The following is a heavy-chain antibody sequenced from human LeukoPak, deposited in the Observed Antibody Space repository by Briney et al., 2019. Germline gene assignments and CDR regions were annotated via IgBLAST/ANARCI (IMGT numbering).Heavy chain of an antibody. V-gene: IGHV3-74*01. Sequence: GGSLRLSCAASGFTFSVFWMFWVRQAPGQGLVWVSHISPDGRSTNYTDSVKGRFTISRDNARNTLYLQLNSLTAEDTAVYYCAMGYKSAYSWDYWGQGTLVTVSS. CDR3: AMGYKSAYSWDY. J-gene: IGHJ4*02. CDR2: ISPDGRST. D-gene: IGHD5-18*01. CDR1: GFTFSVFW.